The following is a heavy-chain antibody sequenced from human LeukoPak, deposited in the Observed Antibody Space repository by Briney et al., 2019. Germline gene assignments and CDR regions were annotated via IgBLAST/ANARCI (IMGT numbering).Heavy chain of an antibody. J-gene: IGHJ4*02. V-gene: IGHV3-33*01. D-gene: IGHD6-13*01. Sequence: GGSLRLSCAASGFTFSSYGMHWVRQAPGKGLEWVAVIWYDGSNKYYADSVKGRFTISRDNSKNTLYLQMNSLRAEDTAVYYCARDRAPSSSWCDYWGQGTLVTVSS. CDR3: ARDRAPSSSWCDY. CDR1: GFTFSSYG. CDR2: IWYDGSNK.